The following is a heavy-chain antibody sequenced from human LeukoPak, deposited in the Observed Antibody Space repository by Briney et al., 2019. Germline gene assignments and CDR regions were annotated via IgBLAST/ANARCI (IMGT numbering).Heavy chain of an antibody. D-gene: IGHD6-13*01. CDR2: ISSSSSYI. Sequence: GGSLRLSCAASGFTFSSYAMHWVRQAPGKGLEWVSSISSSSSYIYYADSVKGRFTISRDNAKNSLYLQMNSLRAEDTAVYYCARKNGAAAGPFDYWGQGTLVTVSS. V-gene: IGHV3-21*01. CDR3: ARKNGAAAGPFDY. J-gene: IGHJ4*02. CDR1: GFTFSSYA.